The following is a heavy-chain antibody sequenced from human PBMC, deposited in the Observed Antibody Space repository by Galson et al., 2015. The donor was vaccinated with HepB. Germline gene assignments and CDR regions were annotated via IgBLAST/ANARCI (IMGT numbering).Heavy chain of an antibody. CDR1: GGTFSSYA. CDR3: ASTNVDTAMVTYFDY. CDR2: IIPIFGTA. Sequence: SVKVSCKASGGTFSSYAISWVRQAPGQGLEWMGGIIPIFGTANYAQKFQGRVTITADESTSTAYMELSGLRSEDTAVYYCASTNVDTAMVTYFDYWGQGTLVTVSS. D-gene: IGHD5-18*01. V-gene: IGHV1-69*13. J-gene: IGHJ4*02.